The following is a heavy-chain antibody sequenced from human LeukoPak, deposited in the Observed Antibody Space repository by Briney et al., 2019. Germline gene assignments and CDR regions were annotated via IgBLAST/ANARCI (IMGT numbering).Heavy chain of an antibody. Sequence: PSETLSLTCTVSGGFIRSNTNYWGWNSSNYWGWIRQPPGKGLEWIGSIHYSGTTYYNPSLQSRLTISVDASKNQFSLKVTSVTATDTALYYCARQRDTASVGAFDIWGQGTMVTVSS. J-gene: IGHJ3*02. CDR2: IHYSGTT. V-gene: IGHV4-39*01. CDR1: GGFIRSNTNYWGWNSSNY. CDR3: ARQRDTASVGAFDI. D-gene: IGHD5-18*01.